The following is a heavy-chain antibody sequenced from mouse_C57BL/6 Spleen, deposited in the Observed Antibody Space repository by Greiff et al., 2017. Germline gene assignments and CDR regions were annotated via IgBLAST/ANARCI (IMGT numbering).Heavy chain of an antibody. D-gene: IGHD4-1*01. J-gene: IGHJ2*01. V-gene: IGHV2-2*01. Sequence: VKLMESGPGLVQPSQSLSITCPVSGFSLTSYGVHWVRQSPGKGLEWLGVIWSGGSTDYNAAFISRLSISKDNSKSQVFFKMNSLQADDTAIYYCARSLGLTLNYFDYWGQGTTLTVSS. CDR1: GFSLTSYG. CDR3: ARSLGLTLNYFDY. CDR2: IWSGGST.